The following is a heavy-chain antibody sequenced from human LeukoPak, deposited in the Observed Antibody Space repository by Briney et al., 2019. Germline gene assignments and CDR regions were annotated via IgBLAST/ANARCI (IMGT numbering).Heavy chain of an antibody. CDR1: GFSLSSYW. D-gene: IGHD1-26*01. J-gene: IGHJ6*03. V-gene: IGHV3-7*01. Sequence: GGSLRLFCAASGFSLSSYWMSWVRQAPGKGREWVASIKRDGSEENYVDSVKGRFTVSRDNAKNSLYLQMNSLRVEDTAVYYCAKGGSPRRGYYYYYMDVWGKGTTVTVSS. CDR3: AKGGSPRRGYYYYYMDV. CDR2: IKRDGSEE.